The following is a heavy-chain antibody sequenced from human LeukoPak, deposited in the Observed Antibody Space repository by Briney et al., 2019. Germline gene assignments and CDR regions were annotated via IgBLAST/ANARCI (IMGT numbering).Heavy chain of an antibody. CDR3: ARGRGRVVVVPAAIPYSGNWFDP. V-gene: IGHV4-34*01. D-gene: IGHD2-2*02. Sequence: SETLSLTCAVYGGSFSGYYWSWIRQPPGKGLEWIGEINHSGSTSYNPSLKSRVTISVDTSKNQFSLKLSSVTAADTAVYYCARGRGRVVVVPAAIPYSGNWFDPWGQGTLVTVSS. CDR2: INHSGST. J-gene: IGHJ5*02. CDR1: GGSFSGYY.